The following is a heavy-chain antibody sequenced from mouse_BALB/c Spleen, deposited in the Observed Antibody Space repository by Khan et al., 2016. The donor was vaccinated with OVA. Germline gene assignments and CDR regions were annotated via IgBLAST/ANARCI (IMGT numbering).Heavy chain of an antibody. Sequence: QLQESGPGLVKPSQSLYLTCTVTGYSITSGYGCYWIRQFPGNKLGWMRYISYSGSTNYNPSLKSKISITLDTSKNQFFLQLNSVSTGDTDTYSCARVVDFWGQGTTLTVSS. CDR3: ARVVDF. CDR2: ISYSGST. J-gene: IGHJ2*01. V-gene: IGHV3-1*02. CDR1: GYSITSGYG.